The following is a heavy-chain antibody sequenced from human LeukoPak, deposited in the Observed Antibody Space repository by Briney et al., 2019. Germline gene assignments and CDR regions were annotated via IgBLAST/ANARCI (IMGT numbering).Heavy chain of an antibody. D-gene: IGHD3-22*01. CDR3: ARFGYYDSSAIDY. CDR1: GGSFSGYY. CDR2: INHSGST. V-gene: IGHV4-34*01. J-gene: IGHJ4*02. Sequence: SETLSLTCAVCGGSFSGYYWSWIRQPPGKGLEWIGEINHSGSTNYNPSLKSRVTISVDTSKNQFSLKLSSVTAADTAVYYCARFGYYDSSAIDYWGQGTLVTVSS.